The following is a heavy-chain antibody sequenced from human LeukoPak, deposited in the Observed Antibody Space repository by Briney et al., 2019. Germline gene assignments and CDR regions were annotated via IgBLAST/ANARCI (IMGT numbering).Heavy chain of an antibody. CDR3: AREYSSSSGRRALDF. D-gene: IGHD6-6*01. CDR2: IYYSGST. CDR1: GGSISSGGYY. V-gene: IGHV4-31*03. J-gene: IGHJ3*01. Sequence: SETLSLTCTVSGGSISSGGYYWSWIRQHPGKGLEWIGYIYYSGSTYYNPSLKSRVTISVDTSKNQFSLKLSSVTAADTAVYYCAREYSSSSGRRALDFWGQGTMVTVSS.